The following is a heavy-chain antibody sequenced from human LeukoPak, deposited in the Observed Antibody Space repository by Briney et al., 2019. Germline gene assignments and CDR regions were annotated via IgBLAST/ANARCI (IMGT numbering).Heavy chain of an antibody. CDR3: ARVVSDLRYFDWFLDAFDI. J-gene: IGHJ3*02. Sequence: PGGSLRLSCAASGFTFSDYYMSWNRQAPGKGLEWVSYISSGSSYTNYADSVKGRFTISRDNAKNSLYLQMNSLRAEDTAVYYCARVVSDLRYFDWFLDAFDIWGQGTMVTVSS. CDR2: ISSGSSYT. D-gene: IGHD3-9*01. CDR1: GFTFSDYY. V-gene: IGHV3-11*06.